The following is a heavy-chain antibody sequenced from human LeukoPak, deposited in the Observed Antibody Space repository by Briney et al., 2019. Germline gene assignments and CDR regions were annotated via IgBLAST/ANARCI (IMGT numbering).Heavy chain of an antibody. Sequence: WASVKVSCKASGGTFPSYAISWVRQAPGQGLEWMGRIIPIFGIANYAQKFQGRVTITPDKSTSTAYMELGSLKSEDTAVYYCARARNGQIGRNDGDRNYGMDVWGQGTTVTVSS. D-gene: IGHD1-1*01. CDR1: GGTFPSYA. V-gene: IGHV1-69*04. CDR3: ARARNGQIGRNDGDRNYGMDV. CDR2: IIPIFGIA. J-gene: IGHJ6*02.